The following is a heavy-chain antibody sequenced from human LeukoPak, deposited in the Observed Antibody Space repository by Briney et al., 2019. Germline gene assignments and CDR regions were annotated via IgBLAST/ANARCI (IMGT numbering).Heavy chain of an antibody. CDR3: ARDYGSFKGGRHFDP. D-gene: IGHD1-26*01. Sequence: PSETLSLTCTVSGGSVSGGSISSYYWSWIRQPPGKGLEWIGHIYYSGSTSYNPSFKSRVTISPDTSKNQVSLKFSSVTAADTAVYYCARDYGSFKGGRHFDPWGQGTLVTVSS. CDR2: IYYSGST. V-gene: IGHV4-61*01. CDR1: GGSVSGGSISSYY. J-gene: IGHJ5*02.